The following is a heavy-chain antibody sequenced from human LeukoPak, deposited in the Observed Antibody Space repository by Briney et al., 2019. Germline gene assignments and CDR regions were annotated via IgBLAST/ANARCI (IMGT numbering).Heavy chain of an antibody. CDR2: VDPEDGGT. Sequence: ASVKVSCKVSGYTFTDYYMHWVQQAPGKGLEWMGLVDPEDGGTIYAEKFQGRVTITADTSISTAYMELSRLRSDDTAVYYCARDVWGHDAFDIWGQGTMVTVSS. D-gene: IGHD3-16*01. V-gene: IGHV1-69-2*01. J-gene: IGHJ3*02. CDR1: GYTFTDYY. CDR3: ARDVWGHDAFDI.